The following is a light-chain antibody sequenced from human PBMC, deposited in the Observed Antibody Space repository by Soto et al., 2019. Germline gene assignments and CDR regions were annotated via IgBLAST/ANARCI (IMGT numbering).Light chain of an antibody. V-gene: IGLV2-14*01. CDR3: SSHTSSSTLCV. CDR1: SSEVGGYNY. Sequence: QSALTQPASVSGSPGQSITISCTGTSSEVGGYNYVSWYQQHPGKAPKLMIYDVSDRRSGVSNLFSGSKSGNTASLTISGLQDEDEADYYCSSHTSSSTLCVFGTGTKVTVL. CDR2: DVS. J-gene: IGLJ1*01.